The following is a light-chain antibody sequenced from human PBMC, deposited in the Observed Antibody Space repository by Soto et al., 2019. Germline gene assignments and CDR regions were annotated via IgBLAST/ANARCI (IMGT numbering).Light chain of an antibody. Sequence: QCLLTQPPSSAGPPGQSVAISCTGTSSEVGGYNYVSWYQQHPGKAPKLMSWYVSKQASGGPDRFSVSKSGDTASLPVSWLHVDDAADYYCNSYAGTRIVFGTGTNVTV. CDR2: YVS. V-gene: IGLV2-8*01. CDR1: SSEVGGYNY. J-gene: IGLJ1*01. CDR3: NSYAGTRIV.